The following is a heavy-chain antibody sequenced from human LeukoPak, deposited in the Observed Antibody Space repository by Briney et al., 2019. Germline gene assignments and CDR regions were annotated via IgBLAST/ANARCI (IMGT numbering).Heavy chain of an antibody. V-gene: IGHV1-24*01. CDR1: GYTLSELS. CDR3: ATTLPNSSGYYGWYFDL. D-gene: IGHD3-22*01. CDR2: FDPEDGET. J-gene: IGHJ2*01. Sequence: WASVKVSCKVSGYTLSELSIHWVRQAPGKGLEWMGGFDPEDGETFSAQKFQGRVTMTEDASTDTAYMELSTLRSEDTAVYYCATTLPNSSGYYGWYFDLWGRGALVTVSS.